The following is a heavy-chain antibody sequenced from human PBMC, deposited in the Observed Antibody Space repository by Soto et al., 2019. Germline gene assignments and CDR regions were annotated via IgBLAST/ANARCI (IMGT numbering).Heavy chain of an antibody. CDR1: GFTFSSYA. CDR3: AKDRKLYCSGGSCHYFDY. V-gene: IGHV3-23*01. J-gene: IGHJ4*02. Sequence: EVQLLESGGGLVQPGGSLRLSCEASGFTFSSYAMSWVRQAPGKGLEWVSAISGSGGSTYYADSVKGRFTISRDNSKNTLYLQMNSLRAEDTAVYYCAKDRKLYCSGGSCHYFDYWGQGTLVTVSS. D-gene: IGHD2-15*01. CDR2: ISGSGGST.